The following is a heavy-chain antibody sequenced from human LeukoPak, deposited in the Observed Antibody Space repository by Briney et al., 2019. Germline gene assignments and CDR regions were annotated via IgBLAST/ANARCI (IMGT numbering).Heavy chain of an antibody. Sequence: PGGSLRLSCAASGFTFDDYAMHWVRQASGKGLEWVSGISWNSGSIGYADSVKGRFTISRDNSKNTLYLQMNSLRAEDTAVYYCAKVPTVTTLGYFDYWGQGTLVTVSS. CDR2: ISWNSGSI. J-gene: IGHJ4*02. CDR3: AKVPTVTTLGYFDY. D-gene: IGHD4-17*01. CDR1: GFTFDDYA. V-gene: IGHV3-9*01.